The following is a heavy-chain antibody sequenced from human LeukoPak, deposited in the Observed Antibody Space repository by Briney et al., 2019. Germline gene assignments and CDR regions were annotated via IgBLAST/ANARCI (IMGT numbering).Heavy chain of an antibody. V-gene: IGHV3-23*01. CDR1: GFTFSNYA. D-gene: IGHD2-15*01. J-gene: IGHJ4*02. Sequence: GGSLRLSCAAASGFTFSNYAMNWVRPAPGKGLEGASSISGSVDRTYYADSVKGRFTVSRDNSKNTLWLQMSSLRAEDTAVYYCARDLRYCSCGCPGYWGQGTLVTVAS. CDR2: ISGSVDRT. CDR3: ARDLRYCSCGCPGY.